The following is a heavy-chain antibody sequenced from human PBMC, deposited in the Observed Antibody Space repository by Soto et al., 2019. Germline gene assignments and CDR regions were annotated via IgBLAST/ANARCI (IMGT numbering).Heavy chain of an antibody. J-gene: IGHJ4*02. Sequence: PGGSLRLSCAASGFTFSSYGMHWVRQAPGKGLEWVAVISYDGSNKYYADSVKGRFTISRDNSKNTLYLQMNSLRAEDTAVYYCAKGLLGFTGIAAAGTLDYWGQGTLVTVSS. CDR3: AKGLLGFTGIAAAGTLDY. D-gene: IGHD6-13*01. CDR1: GFTFSSYG. V-gene: IGHV3-30*18. CDR2: ISYDGSNK.